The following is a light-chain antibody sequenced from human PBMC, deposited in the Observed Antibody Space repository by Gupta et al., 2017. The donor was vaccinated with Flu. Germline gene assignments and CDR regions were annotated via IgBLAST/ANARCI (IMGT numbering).Light chain of an antibody. V-gene: IGKV1-12*01. Sequence: PSSVSASVGDKVTITCRASQGISHWLAWYQQKPGRAPKILIHVASSLLSGVPARFSGSGSGTDFTLTISSLQPEDFATYYCQQTNSFPITFGQGTRLEIK. CDR3: QQTNSFPIT. CDR2: VAS. J-gene: IGKJ5*01. CDR1: QGISHW.